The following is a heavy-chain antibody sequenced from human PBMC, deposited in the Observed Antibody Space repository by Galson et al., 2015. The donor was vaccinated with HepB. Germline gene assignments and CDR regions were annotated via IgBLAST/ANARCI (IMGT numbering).Heavy chain of an antibody. J-gene: IGHJ3*02. CDR2: IWYDGSNK. D-gene: IGHD6-13*01. Sequence: LRLSCAASGFTFSSYGMHWVRQAPGKGLEWVAVIWYDGSNKYYADSVKGRFTISRDNSKNTLYLQMNSLRAEDTAVYYCARGYSSSPWDAFDIWGQGTMVTVSS. CDR3: ARGYSSSPWDAFDI. CDR1: GFTFSSYG. V-gene: IGHV3-33*08.